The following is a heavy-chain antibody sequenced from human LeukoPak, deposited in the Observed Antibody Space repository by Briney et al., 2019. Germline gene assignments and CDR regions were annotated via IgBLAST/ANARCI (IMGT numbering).Heavy chain of an antibody. V-gene: IGHV1-8*01. D-gene: IGHD6-19*01. CDR1: GYTFTSYD. CDR2: MNPNSGNT. CDR3: ARAVAGTYRLDY. Sequence: GASVKVSCKASGYTFTSYDINWVRQATGQGLEWMGWMNPNSGNTGYAQKFQGRVTMTRNTSISTAYIELSSLRSEDTAVYYCARAVAGTYRLDYWGQGTLVTVSS. J-gene: IGHJ4*02.